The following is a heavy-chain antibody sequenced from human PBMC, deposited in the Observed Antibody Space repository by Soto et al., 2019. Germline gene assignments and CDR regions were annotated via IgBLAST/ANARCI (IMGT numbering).Heavy chain of an antibody. CDR3: ARDVPYYYYMDV. CDR2: IYYSGST. Sequence: LRCSVVGGPIGNHCWSWIRQPPGKGLEWIGYIYYSGSTNYNPSLKSRVTISVDTSKNQFSLKLSSVTAADTAVYYCARDVPYYYYMDVWGKGTTVTVSS. V-gene: IGHV4-59*11. D-gene: IGHD2-2*01. CDR1: GGPIGNHC. J-gene: IGHJ6*03.